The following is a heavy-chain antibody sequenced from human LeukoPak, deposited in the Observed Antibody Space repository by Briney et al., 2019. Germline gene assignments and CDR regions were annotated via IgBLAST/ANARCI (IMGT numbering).Heavy chain of an antibody. CDR1: GFTFSSYW. J-gene: IGHJ4*02. CDR3: ARVGYCTNGVCKARGVFDY. CDR2: IKQDGSEK. V-gene: IGHV3-7*01. Sequence: GGSLRLSCAASGFTFSSYWMSWVRQAPGKGLEWVANIKQDGSEKYYVDSVKGRFTISRDNAKNSLYLQMNSLRAEDTAVYYCARVGYCTNGVCKARGVFDYWGQGTLVTVSS. D-gene: IGHD2-8*01.